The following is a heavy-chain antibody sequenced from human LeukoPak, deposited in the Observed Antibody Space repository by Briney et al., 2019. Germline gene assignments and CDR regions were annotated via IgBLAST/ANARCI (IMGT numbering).Heavy chain of an antibody. CDR1: GFTVITND. CDR3: ARGVEPLAANTLAY. CDR2: LYSDGNT. D-gene: IGHD1-14*01. J-gene: IGHJ4*02. Sequence: PGGSLRLSCAASGFTVITNDMTWVRQAPGKGLEWVSVLYSDGNTKYADSVQGRFTISRDNSKNTLYLEMNSLSAEDTAVYYCARGVEPLAANTLAYWGQGTLVTVSS. V-gene: IGHV3-53*01.